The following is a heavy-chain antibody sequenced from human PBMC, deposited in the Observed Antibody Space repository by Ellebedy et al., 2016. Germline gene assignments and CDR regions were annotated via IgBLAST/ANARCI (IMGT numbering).Heavy chain of an antibody. D-gene: IGHD1-26*01. CDR3: TGEAGGSFVDS. J-gene: IGHJ4*02. V-gene: IGHV3-48*04. Sequence: GGSLRLSXAVSGFTFSSYSFNWIRQAPGKGLEWVSHISSSGSLKFYADSLRDRFTISRDNAKNLLHLQMNSLTAEDTAVYFCTGEAGGSFVDSWGQGVLVTVSS. CDR1: GFTFSSYS. CDR2: ISSSGSLK.